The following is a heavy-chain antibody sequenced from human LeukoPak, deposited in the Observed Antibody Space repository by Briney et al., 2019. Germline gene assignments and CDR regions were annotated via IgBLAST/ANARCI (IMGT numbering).Heavy chain of an antibody. CDR2: ILSSGSTM. J-gene: IGHJ3*02. CDR3: TRGGYCSGGTCYRLNAFDI. D-gene: IGHD2-15*01. Sequence: GGSLRLSCAASGFTFSNHEMNWVRQAPGQGLEWISYILSSGSTMYYADSVKGRFTISRDNAKNSLYLQMNSLRAEDTAVYYCTRGGYCSGGTCYRLNAFDIWGQGTTVTVSS. CDR1: GFTFSNHE. V-gene: IGHV3-48*03.